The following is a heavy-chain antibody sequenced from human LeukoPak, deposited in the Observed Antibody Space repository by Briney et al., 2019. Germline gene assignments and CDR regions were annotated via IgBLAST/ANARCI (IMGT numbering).Heavy chain of an antibody. D-gene: IGHD3-16*01. V-gene: IGHV3-33*01. Sequence: PGRSLRLSCAASGFTFSSYGMHWVRQALGKGLEWVAVILNDGSQEKYADSVKGRFTISRDNSKNTLFLQMNSLRAEDTAVYYCARDDALGDNALDIWGQGAMVTVSS. CDR3: ARDDALGDNALDI. CDR1: GFTFSSYG. CDR2: ILNDGSQE. J-gene: IGHJ3*02.